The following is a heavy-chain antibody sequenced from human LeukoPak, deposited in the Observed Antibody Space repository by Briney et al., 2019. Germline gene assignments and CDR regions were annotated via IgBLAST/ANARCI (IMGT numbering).Heavy chain of an antibody. CDR2: ISAYNGNT. J-gene: IGHJ3*02. Sequence: GASAKVSCKASGYTFTSYGISWVRQAPGQGLEWMGWISAYNGNTNYAQKLQGRVTMTTDTSTSTAYMELRSLRSDDTAVYYCVRDFYDSSGDTYAFDIWGQGTMVTVSS. CDR3: VRDFYDSSGDTYAFDI. D-gene: IGHD3-22*01. CDR1: GYTFTSYG. V-gene: IGHV1-18*01.